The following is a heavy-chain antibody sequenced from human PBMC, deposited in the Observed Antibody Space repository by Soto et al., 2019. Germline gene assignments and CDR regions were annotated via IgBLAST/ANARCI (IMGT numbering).Heavy chain of an antibody. Sequence: PGGSLRLSCAASGFTFSSYDMHWVRQGTVKGLEWVSAIGTAGDTYYPGSVKGRFTISRENDKNSLYLQMNSLRAGDTAVYYCARGRGVSGYYLSDYGMDVWGQGTTVTVSS. CDR3: ARGRGVSGYYLSDYGMDV. D-gene: IGHD3-3*01. CDR1: GFTFSSYD. J-gene: IGHJ6*02. V-gene: IGHV3-13*01. CDR2: IGTAGDT.